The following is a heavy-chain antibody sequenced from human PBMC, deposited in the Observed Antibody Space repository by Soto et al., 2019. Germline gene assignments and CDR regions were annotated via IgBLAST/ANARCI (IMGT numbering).Heavy chain of an antibody. V-gene: IGHV3-15*07. CDR2: IKSKTDGGTT. CDR3: TTVSSFHFDY. J-gene: IGHJ4*02. Sequence: EVQLVESGAGLVKPGGSLRLSCAASGFTFSNAWMNWVRQAPGKGLEWVGRIKSKTDGGTTDYAAPVKGRFTITREVTTTTLYRQMNSLKTEDTAVYYCTTVSSFHFDYWGQGTLVTV. CDR1: GFTFSNAW.